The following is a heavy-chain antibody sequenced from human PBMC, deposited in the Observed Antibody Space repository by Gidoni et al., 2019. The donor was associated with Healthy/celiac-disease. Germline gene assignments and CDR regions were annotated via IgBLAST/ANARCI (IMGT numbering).Heavy chain of an antibody. CDR1: GYRFTSYW. CDR2: IYPGDAET. V-gene: IGHV5-51*01. D-gene: IGHD1-1*01. J-gene: IGHJ4*02. CDR3: ARHGISWNGRQDY. Sequence: EVQLVQSGAEVKKPGESLKISCQGSGYRFTSYWIGWVRQMPGKGLEWMGIIYPGDAETRYSPSVQGQVTISAEKAISNADLKWSSLKASDTAMYYCARHGISWNGRQDYWGQGTLVTVSS.